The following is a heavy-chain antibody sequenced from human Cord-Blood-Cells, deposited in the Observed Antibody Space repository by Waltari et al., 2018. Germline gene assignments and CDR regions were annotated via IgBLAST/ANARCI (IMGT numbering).Heavy chain of an antibody. CDR1: GFTFSSYG. V-gene: IGHV3-30*18. D-gene: IGHD3-3*01. Sequence: QVQLVESGGGVVQPGRYLRLSCAASGFTFSSYGMHCSRQAPGKGLEWVAVISYDGSNKYYADSVKGRFTISRDNSKNTLYLQMNSLRAEDTAVYYCANSFGVVDAFDIWGQGTMVTVSS. J-gene: IGHJ3*02. CDR3: ANSFGVVDAFDI. CDR2: ISYDGSNK.